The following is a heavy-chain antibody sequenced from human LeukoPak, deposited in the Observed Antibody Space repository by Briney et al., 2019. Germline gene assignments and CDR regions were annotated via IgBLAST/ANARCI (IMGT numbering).Heavy chain of an antibody. V-gene: IGHV4-59*08. Sequence: SETLSLTCTVSGGSISGYFWSWIRQPPGKGLEWIGYIYSTGSTNYNPSLKSRVTISVDTSKNQFSLKLISVTAADTAVYYCARHPGGVGAFDIWGQGTMVTVSS. J-gene: IGHJ3*02. CDR3: ARHPGGVGAFDI. CDR2: IYSTGST. CDR1: GGSISGYF. D-gene: IGHD1-26*01.